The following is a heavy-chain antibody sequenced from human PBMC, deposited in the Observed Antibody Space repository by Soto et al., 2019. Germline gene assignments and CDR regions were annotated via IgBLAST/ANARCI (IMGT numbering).Heavy chain of an antibody. CDR1: GFMFSNHG. CDR3: VRGDNWNDEASDY. V-gene: IGHV3-33*01. D-gene: IGHD1-1*01. CDR2: IWSDGNNR. J-gene: IGHJ4*02. Sequence: QVQLVESGGGVVQPGRSLRLSCAASGFMFSNHGMHWVRQAPGKGLEWVAGIWSDGNNRYYADSVKGRFTISRDNSKNTLYLQMNRLRAEDTAVYYCVRGDNWNDEASDYWGQGTLVTVSS.